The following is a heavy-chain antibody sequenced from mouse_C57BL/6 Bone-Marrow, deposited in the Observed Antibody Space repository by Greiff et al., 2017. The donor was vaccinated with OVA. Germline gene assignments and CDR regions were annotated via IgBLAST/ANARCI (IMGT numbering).Heavy chain of an antibody. CDR3: ARDNWDWYVDV. V-gene: IGHV7-1*01. J-gene: IGHJ1*03. CDR1: GFTFSDFY. Sequence: EVKLVESGGGLVQSGRSLRLSCATSGFTFSDFYMEWVRQAPGKGLEWIAASRNKANDYTTEYSASVKGRFIVSRDTSQSILYLQMNALRAEDTAIYYVARDNWDWYVDVGGTGTTVTVSS. CDR2: SRNKANDYTT. D-gene: IGHD4-1*01.